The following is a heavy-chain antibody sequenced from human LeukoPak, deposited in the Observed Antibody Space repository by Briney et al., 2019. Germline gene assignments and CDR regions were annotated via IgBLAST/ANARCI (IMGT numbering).Heavy chain of an antibody. V-gene: IGHV3-23*01. Sequence: GGSLRLSCVDTGFTFSTYGMAWVRQSPGKGLEYVASISPSGGTTYYADSVKGRFMLSRDNYQNTVYLQMSSLGAEDTALYFCARIGGSKPTNALDLWGQGTMVAVSS. CDR1: GFTFSTYG. CDR3: ARIGGSKPTNALDL. CDR2: ISPSGGTT. J-gene: IGHJ3*01. D-gene: IGHD3-3*01.